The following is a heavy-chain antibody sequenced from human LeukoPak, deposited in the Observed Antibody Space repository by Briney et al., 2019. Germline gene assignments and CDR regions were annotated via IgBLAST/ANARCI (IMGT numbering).Heavy chain of an antibody. CDR2: INDDGSGT. CDR3: ASSPFCGGDCFTGAFDI. D-gene: IGHD2-21*02. CDR1: GFTFRSYW. V-gene: IGHV3-74*01. Sequence: GGSLRLSCAASGFTFRSYWMHWVRHAPGKGLVWVSRINDDGSGTIYADSVKGRFTISRDNAKNTLYLQMNSLRAEDTAVYYCASSPFCGGDCFTGAFDIWGHGTMVTVSS. J-gene: IGHJ3*02.